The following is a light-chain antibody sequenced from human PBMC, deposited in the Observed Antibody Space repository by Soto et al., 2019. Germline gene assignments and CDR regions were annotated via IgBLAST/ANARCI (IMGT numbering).Light chain of an antibody. Sequence: QSALTQAASVSGFPGQSITISCTGTSSDIGSYNYVSWYQQHPGKAPKVMIYDVSKRPSGVPDRFSGSKSGNTASLTISGLQAEDEADYYCSSYTSSSTLVFGGGTKLTVL. CDR2: DVS. CDR3: SSYTSSSTLV. CDR1: SSDIGSYNY. V-gene: IGLV2-14*03. J-gene: IGLJ2*01.